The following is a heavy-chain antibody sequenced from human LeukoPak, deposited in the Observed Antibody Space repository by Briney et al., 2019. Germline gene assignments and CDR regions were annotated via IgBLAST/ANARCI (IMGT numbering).Heavy chain of an antibody. Sequence: ASVKVSCKAAGYTFTGYYMHWVRQGPGQGLEWMGWINPNSGGTNYAQKFQGRVTMTRDTSISTAYMELSRLRSDDTAVYYCARDGTYYYDSSGYPAFYYYYMDVWGKGTTVTVSS. CDR1: GYTFTGYY. J-gene: IGHJ6*03. V-gene: IGHV1-2*02. D-gene: IGHD3-22*01. CDR3: ARDGTYYYDSSGYPAFYYYYMDV. CDR2: INPNSGGT.